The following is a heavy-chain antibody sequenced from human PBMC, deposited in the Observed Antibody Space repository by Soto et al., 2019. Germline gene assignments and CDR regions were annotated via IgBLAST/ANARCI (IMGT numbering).Heavy chain of an antibody. CDR2: ISNRGDT. J-gene: IGHJ3*02. CDR3: AREPRYCRGGSCSITGDAYDI. Sequence: EVQLVESGGGLVQPGGSLRLSCTASGFIVSDTYVNWVRQAPGKGLEWVAVISNRGDTHYADSVRGRFSLSRDISDNTLHLQMNNTRVEDTAVYYCAREPRYCRGGSCSITGDAYDIWGQGTMVTVSS. CDR1: GFIVSDTY. D-gene: IGHD2-15*01. V-gene: IGHV3-66*01.